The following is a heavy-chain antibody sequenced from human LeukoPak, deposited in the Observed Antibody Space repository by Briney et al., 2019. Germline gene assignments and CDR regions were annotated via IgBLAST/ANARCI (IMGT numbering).Heavy chain of an antibody. J-gene: IGHJ4*02. CDR2: INSDGSRT. CDR3: VRDEYGSESY. CDR1: GFTFSNYW. V-gene: IGHV3-74*01. Sequence: GGSLRLSCAASGFTFSNYWMHWVRQAPGKGLVWVSRINSDGSRTTSADSVKGRFTISRDNAKNTLYLQMNSLRAEDTAVYYCVRDEYGSESYWGQGTLVTVSS. D-gene: IGHD3-10*01.